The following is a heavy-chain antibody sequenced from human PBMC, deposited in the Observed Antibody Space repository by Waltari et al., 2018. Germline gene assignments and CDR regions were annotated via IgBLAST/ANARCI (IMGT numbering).Heavy chain of an antibody. D-gene: IGHD6-6*01. V-gene: IGHV3-74*01. CDR1: GFTFVTYW. Sequence: EVQLVESGGGLVQPGGSLRLSCEVSGFTFVTYWMHWVRQVPGKGLVCVARINSDGSTINYADSVKGRFTISRDNAKNTVYLQMNSLRVEDTAVYFCARVRLAHYDYFGFDVWGQGTTVTVSS. CDR3: ARVRLAHYDYFGFDV. CDR2: INSDGSTI. J-gene: IGHJ6*02.